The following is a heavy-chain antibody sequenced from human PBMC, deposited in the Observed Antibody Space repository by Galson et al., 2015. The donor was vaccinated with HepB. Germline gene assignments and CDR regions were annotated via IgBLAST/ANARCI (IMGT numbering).Heavy chain of an antibody. D-gene: IGHD3-9*01. J-gene: IGHJ4*02. CDR1: GFSITTDYTG. CDR2: IYWDGNK. CDR3: GHTAGWLADS. V-gene: IGHV2-5*02. Sequence: PALVKPTQTLTLTCTLSGFSITTDYTGVGWIRQPPGKALEWLALIYWDGNKYYSPSLKSRLSITTDTSENQVVLKMTNMDPVDTAIYYCGHTAGWLADSWGQGTPVTVSS.